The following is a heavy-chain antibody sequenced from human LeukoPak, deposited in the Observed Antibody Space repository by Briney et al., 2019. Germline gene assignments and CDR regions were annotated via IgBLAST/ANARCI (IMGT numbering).Heavy chain of an antibody. V-gene: IGHV3-23*01. Sequence: GGALRLSSAASVFTPTIYATSWVRHAPGGGVERVSAISGRVGSTSYADSVKGRFTISRDNSKNPLYLQMHSLRAEDTAVYYCAKDQPDSSGWYTTPASGFDYWGQGTLVTVSS. D-gene: IGHD6-19*01. CDR2: ISGRVGST. CDR3: AKDQPDSSGWYTTPASGFDY. CDR1: VFTPTIYA. J-gene: IGHJ4*02.